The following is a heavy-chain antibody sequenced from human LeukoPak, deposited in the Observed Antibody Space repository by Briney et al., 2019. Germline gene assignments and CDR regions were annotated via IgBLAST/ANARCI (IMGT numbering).Heavy chain of an antibody. D-gene: IGHD2-2*01. CDR1: GFMFSSTW. Sequence: GGSLRLSCVASGFMFSSTWMSWVRQAPEKGLEWLANIKPDGSEKYYVDSVKGRFTISRDNAKNCLYLQMNSLRAEDTAVYYCIYTSWSSIDYWGQGTLVTVSS. CDR3: IYTSWSSIDY. V-gene: IGHV3-7*01. CDR2: IKPDGSEK. J-gene: IGHJ4*02.